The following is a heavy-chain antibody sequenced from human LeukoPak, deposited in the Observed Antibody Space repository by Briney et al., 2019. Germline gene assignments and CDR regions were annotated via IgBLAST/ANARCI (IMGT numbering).Heavy chain of an antibody. V-gene: IGHV3-33*08. CDR1: GFTFSSFT. J-gene: IGHJ4*02. CDR2: IWLDGSNK. Sequence: PGGSLRLSCATSGFTFSSFTMNWVRQAPGKGLEWVALIWLDGSNKYYADSVKGRFTVSRDNSNNTLFLQMNSLRADDTAVYYCARASGSSAYYYFDYWGQGTLVTVSS. CDR3: ARASGSSAYYYFDY. D-gene: IGHD3-22*01.